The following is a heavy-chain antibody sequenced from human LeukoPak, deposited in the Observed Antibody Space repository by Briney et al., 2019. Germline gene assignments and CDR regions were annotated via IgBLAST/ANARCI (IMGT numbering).Heavy chain of an antibody. CDR2: ISSSGSTI. CDR1: GFTFSSYE. V-gene: IGHV3-48*03. D-gene: IGHD3-3*01. J-gene: IGHJ6*02. Sequence: GGSLRLSCAASGFTFSSYEMNWVRQAPGKGLEWVSYISSSGSTIYYADSVKVRFTISRANAKNSLYLQMNSLRAEDTAVYYCARGKDFWSGYRYYYYYYGMDVWGQGTTVTVSS. CDR3: ARGKDFWSGYRYYYYYYGMDV.